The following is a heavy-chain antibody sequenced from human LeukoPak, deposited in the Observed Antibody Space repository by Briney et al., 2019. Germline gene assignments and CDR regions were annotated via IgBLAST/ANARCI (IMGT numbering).Heavy chain of an antibody. CDR1: GVSISGYY. CDR3: ARDSPMVRGLIGYFDL. CDR2: ISYSGSS. Sequence: SETLSLTRTVSGVSISGYYWSWIRQPPGKGLEWIGYISYSGSSNYNPSLKSRVTISVDTSKNQFSLNLSSVTAADTAKYYCARDSPMVRGLIGYFDLWGRGTLVTVSS. V-gene: IGHV4-59*01. J-gene: IGHJ2*01. D-gene: IGHD3-10*01.